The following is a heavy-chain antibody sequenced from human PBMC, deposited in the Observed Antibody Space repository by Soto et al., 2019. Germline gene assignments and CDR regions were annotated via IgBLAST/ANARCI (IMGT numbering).Heavy chain of an antibody. Sequence: PSETLSLTCTVTGDSISSRSYYWGWIRQPPGKGLEWIGSIYYSGSTYNNPSLRSRVSMSIDTSKDQFSLKLSSVTAADTAVYYCARGNGIASRPADYWGQGTLVTVSS. CDR2: IYYSGST. CDR3: ARGNGIASRPADY. V-gene: IGHV4-39*01. D-gene: IGHD6-13*01. CDR1: GDSISSRSYY. J-gene: IGHJ4*02.